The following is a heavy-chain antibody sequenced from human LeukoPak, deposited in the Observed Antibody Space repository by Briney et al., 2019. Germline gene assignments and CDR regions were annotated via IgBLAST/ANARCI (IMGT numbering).Heavy chain of an antibody. Sequence: SGTLSLTCAVSGDSIITNHWWSWVRQPPGKGLEWIGEIYHSGSTNYNPSLKSRVTISVDKSKNQFSLKLSSVTAADTAVYYCARHPGRRRGFDYWGQGTLVTVSS. CDR2: IYHSGST. CDR3: ARHPGRRRGFDY. D-gene: IGHD3-16*01. J-gene: IGHJ4*02. CDR1: GDSIITNHW. V-gene: IGHV4-4*02.